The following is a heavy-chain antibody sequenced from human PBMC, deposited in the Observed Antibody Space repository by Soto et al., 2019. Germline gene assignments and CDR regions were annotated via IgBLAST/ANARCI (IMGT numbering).Heavy chain of an antibody. J-gene: IGHJ4*02. CDR3: ASLSSGWSNRPPDY. Sequence: ASVKVSCKASEYTFTNYAIHWVRQAPGQRLEWKGRINAGNGNTKYSQKFQGRVTITRDTSASTAYMELSSLRSEDTAVYYCASLSSGWSNRPPDYWGQGTLVTVSS. CDR1: EYTFTNYA. CDR2: INAGNGNT. V-gene: IGHV1-3*01. D-gene: IGHD6-19*01.